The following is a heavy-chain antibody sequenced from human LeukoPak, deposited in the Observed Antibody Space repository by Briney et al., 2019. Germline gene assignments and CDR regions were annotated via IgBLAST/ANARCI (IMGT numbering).Heavy chain of an antibody. CDR2: TSYDGSNE. Sequence: GGSLRLSCAASGFSFRSYAMHWVRQAPGKGLEWVAVTSYDGSNENYADSVKGRFTISRDNSKNTLYVQMNSLRAEDTAVYYCACTAATTVIGWYYFDYWGQGTLVTVSS. CDR1: GFSFRSYA. CDR3: ACTAATTVIGWYYFDY. J-gene: IGHJ4*02. D-gene: IGHD4-11*01. V-gene: IGHV3-30-3*01.